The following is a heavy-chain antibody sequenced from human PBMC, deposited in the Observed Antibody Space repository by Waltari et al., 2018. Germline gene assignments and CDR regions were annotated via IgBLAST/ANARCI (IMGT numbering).Heavy chain of an antibody. V-gene: IGHV1-46*01. CDR1: GYTFSNHY. CDR3: VRDPSSADNPLFMVQGAAFDY. CDR2: FHPCGDSA. Sequence: QVQLVQSGAEMKKPGASVKVSCKASGYTFSNHYMHWVRQAPGKGLEWMGIFHPCGDSADYGQNFQGRVTMTTDSSTSTVYMELSSLRSDDTAVYYCVRDPSSADNPLFMVQGAAFDYWGQGTLVTVSS. J-gene: IGHJ4*02. D-gene: IGHD3-10*01.